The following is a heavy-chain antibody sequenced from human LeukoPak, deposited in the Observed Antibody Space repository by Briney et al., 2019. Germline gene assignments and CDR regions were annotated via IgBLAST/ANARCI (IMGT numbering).Heavy chain of an antibody. D-gene: IGHD6-19*01. Sequence: GASVKVSCKASGYTFISYGINWVRQAPGQGLEWMGWISPHNGNTNYAQKLQGRVTVTTDTSTSTAYMEVRSLGSDDTAVYYCARAWIAVAGPGTSDYWGQGTLVMVSS. CDR2: ISPHNGNT. CDR1: GYTFISYG. CDR3: ARAWIAVAGPGTSDY. J-gene: IGHJ4*02. V-gene: IGHV1-18*01.